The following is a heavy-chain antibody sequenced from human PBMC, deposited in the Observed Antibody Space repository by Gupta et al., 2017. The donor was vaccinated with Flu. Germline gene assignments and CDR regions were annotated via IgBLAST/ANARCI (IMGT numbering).Heavy chain of an antibody. CDR2: ISGSGGST. CDR3: AKSLAGGFGVVSPNYYYYGMDV. CDR1: GFTFSSYA. J-gene: IGHJ6*02. Sequence: EVQLLESGGGLVQPGGSLRLSCAASGFTFSSYAMSWVRQAPGKGLEWVSAISGSGGSTYYADSVKGRFTSSRDNSKNTLYLQMNSLRAEDTAVYYCAKSLAGGFGVVSPNYYYYGMDVGGQGTTVTVSS. D-gene: IGHD3-3*01. V-gene: IGHV3-23*01.